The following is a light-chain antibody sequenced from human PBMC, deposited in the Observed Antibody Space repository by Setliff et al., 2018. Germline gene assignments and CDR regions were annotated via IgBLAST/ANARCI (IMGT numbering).Light chain of an antibody. Sequence: QPALTQPRSVSGSPGQSVTISCTGASSDVGRYNYVSWYQQHPGKAPKLMIYDVSKRPSGVPDRFSGSKSGNTASLTISGLQAEDEADYYCCSYAGSYTVLFGGGTKVTVL. CDR1: SSDVGRYNY. CDR2: DVS. CDR3: CSYAGSYTVL. V-gene: IGLV2-11*01. J-gene: IGLJ2*01.